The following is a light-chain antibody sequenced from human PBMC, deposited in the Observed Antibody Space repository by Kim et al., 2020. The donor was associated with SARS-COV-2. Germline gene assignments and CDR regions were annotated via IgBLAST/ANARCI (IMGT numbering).Light chain of an antibody. CDR3: QQYYDDGT. Sequence: DIQMTQSPSSLSASVGDRVTITCQASDDIKNHLSWFQQRPGKAPKVLIQGAVNLETGVPSRFSATGFGTDFTLTISSLQPEDLATYFCQQYYDDGTFGQGTKVDIK. CDR1: DDIKNH. CDR2: GAV. J-gene: IGKJ1*01. V-gene: IGKV1-33*01.